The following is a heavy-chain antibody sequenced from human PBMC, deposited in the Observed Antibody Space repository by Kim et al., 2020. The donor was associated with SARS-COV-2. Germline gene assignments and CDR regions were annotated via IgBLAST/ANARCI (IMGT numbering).Heavy chain of an antibody. CDR1: GYSFTNYV. CDR2: INPANGNT. J-gene: IGHJ3*01. V-gene: IGHV1-3*01. Sequence: ASVKVSCKASGYSFTNYVLHWVHQAPGQRLEWVAWINPANGNTKYSERFQGRVTITRDTSATTAFLEVSGLTSEDTAMYFCARVLSAYHRSYAFDVWGQGTMVTVSS. CDR3: ARVLSAYHRSYAFDV. D-gene: IGHD3-3*01.